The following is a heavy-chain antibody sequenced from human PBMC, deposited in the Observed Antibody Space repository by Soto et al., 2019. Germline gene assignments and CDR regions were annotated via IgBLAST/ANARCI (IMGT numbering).Heavy chain of an antibody. J-gene: IGHJ5*02. Sequence: ASVKVSCKASGYTFTSYAMHWVRQAPGQRLEWMGWINAGNGNTKYSQKFQGRVTITRDTSASTAYMELSSLRSEDTAVYYCARDSGAGRYGRSYNWFDPWGQGTLVTVSS. CDR3: ARDSGAGRYGRSYNWFDP. CDR2: INAGNGNT. D-gene: IGHD5-18*01. V-gene: IGHV1-3*01. CDR1: GYTFTSYA.